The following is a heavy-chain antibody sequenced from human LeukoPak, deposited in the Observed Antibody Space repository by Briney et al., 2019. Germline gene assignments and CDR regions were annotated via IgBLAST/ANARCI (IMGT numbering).Heavy chain of an antibody. CDR3: ARVADGKGYPFDY. CDR2: IYYTGST. Sequence: PSETLSLTCTVSGGSISSSSYYWGWIRQPPGKGLEWIGSIYYTGSTYYNPSLKSRVTISVDTSKNQFSLKLSSVTAADTAVCYCARVADGKGYPFDYWGQGTLVTVSS. D-gene: IGHD5-18*01. CDR1: GGSISSSSYY. V-gene: IGHV4-39*07. J-gene: IGHJ4*02.